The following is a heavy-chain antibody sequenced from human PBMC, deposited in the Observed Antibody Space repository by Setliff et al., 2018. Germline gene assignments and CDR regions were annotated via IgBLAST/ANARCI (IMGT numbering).Heavy chain of an antibody. CDR1: GGSISSGSYY. V-gene: IGHV4-61*02. Sequence: TLSLTCTVSGGSISSGSYYWSWIRQPAGKGLEWIGRIYTSGSTNYNPSLKSRVTISVDTSKNQFSLKLSSATAADTAVYYCVGSGYYIAEDAFDIWGQGTMVTVSS. CDR3: VGSGYYIAEDAFDI. D-gene: IGHD3-3*01. J-gene: IGHJ3*02. CDR2: IYTSGST.